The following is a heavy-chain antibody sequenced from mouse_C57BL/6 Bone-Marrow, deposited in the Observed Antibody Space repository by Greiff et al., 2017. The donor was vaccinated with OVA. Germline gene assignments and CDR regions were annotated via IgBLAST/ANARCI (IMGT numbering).Heavy chain of an antibody. J-gene: IGHJ1*03. CDR1: GFTFSDYG. V-gene: IGHV5-15*01. CDR2: ISNLAYSI. CDR3: ARRGVYWYFDV. Sequence: EVHLVESGGGLVQPGGSLKLSCAASGFTFSDYGMAWVRQAPRKGPEWVAFISNLAYSIYYADTVTGRFTISRENAKNTLYLEMSSLRSEDTAMYYCARRGVYWYFDVWGTGTTVTVSS.